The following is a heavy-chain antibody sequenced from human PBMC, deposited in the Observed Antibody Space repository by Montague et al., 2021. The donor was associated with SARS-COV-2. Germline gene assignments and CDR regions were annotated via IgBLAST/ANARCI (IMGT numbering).Heavy chain of an antibody. CDR3: ARRTAKWHWYYYTGMDV. J-gene: IGHJ6*02. D-gene: IGHD3-10*01. CDR1: NGSFSDYY. V-gene: IGHV4-34*01. Sequence: SETLSLTCAVHNGSFSDYYWSWIRQPPGKGLEWIGEIRESGSANYNPSLESRVTMSVDTTKNQFSLKVLSVTAADTAVYYCARRTAKWHWYYYTGMDVWGQGSTVIVSS. CDR2: IRESGSA.